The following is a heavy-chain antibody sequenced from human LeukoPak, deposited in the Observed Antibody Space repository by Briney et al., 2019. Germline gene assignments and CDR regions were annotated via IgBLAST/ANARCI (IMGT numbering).Heavy chain of an antibody. J-gene: IGHJ4*02. D-gene: IGHD3-3*01. Sequence: SQTLSLTYTVSGGSISSGSYYWSWIRQPAGKGLEWIGRIYTSGSTNYNPSLKSRVTISVDTSKNQFSLKLSSVTAADTAVYYCARRNDFWRGYYIGYFDYWGQGTLVTVSS. V-gene: IGHV4-61*02. CDR2: IYTSGST. CDR3: ARRNDFWRGYYIGYFDY. CDR1: GGSISSGSYY.